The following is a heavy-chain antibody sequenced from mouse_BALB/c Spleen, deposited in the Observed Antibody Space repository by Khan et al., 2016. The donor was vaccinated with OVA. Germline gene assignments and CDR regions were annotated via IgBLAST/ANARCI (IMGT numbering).Heavy chain of an antibody. CDR3: ARPPGFSFVFDY. Sequence: QIQLVQSGPELKKPGETVKISCKASGHTFTKYGMNWVKQAPGKGLKWMGWINTYTGEPTYADDFNGRFAFSLETSASTAYLQINNLKNEDTATYFCARPPGFSFVFDYWGQGTLVTVSA. CDR1: GHTFTKYG. CDR2: INTYTGEP. V-gene: IGHV9-3-1*01. J-gene: IGHJ4*01.